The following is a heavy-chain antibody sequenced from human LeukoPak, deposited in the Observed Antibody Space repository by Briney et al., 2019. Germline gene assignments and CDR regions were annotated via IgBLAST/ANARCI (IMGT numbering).Heavy chain of an antibody. CDR3: GRDLRGNVVEPATFGY. Sequence: ASVKVSSKASGYTFTGYYMHWVRQAPGQGLEWMGWINPNSGGPNYAQKFQGRVTMTRDTSISTAYMELSRLRSDDAAGYYCGRDLRGNVVEPATFGYWGQGTLVTVSS. CDR2: INPNSGGP. J-gene: IGHJ4*02. D-gene: IGHD2-2*01. CDR1: GYTFTGYY. V-gene: IGHV1-2*02.